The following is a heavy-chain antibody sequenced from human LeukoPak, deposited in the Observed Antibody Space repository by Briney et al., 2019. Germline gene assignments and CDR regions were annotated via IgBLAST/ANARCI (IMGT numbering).Heavy chain of an antibody. CDR2: LYISGST. D-gene: IGHD3-10*01. Sequence: PSETLSLTCTVSGASISSYYYNWIRQTAGGGLEWIGRLYISGSTDYNPSLKSRVTISVDTSKNQFSLKLSSVTAADTAVYFCARDLSGSLYFDYWGQGVLVTVSS. J-gene: IGHJ4*02. V-gene: IGHV4-4*07. CDR3: ARDLSGSLYFDY. CDR1: GASISSYY.